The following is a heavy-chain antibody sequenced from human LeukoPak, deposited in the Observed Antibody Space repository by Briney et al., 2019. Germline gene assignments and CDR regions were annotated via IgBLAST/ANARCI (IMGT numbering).Heavy chain of an antibody. CDR1: GGSISSYY. V-gene: IGHV4-59*01. Sequence: PSETLSLTCTVSGGSISSYYWSWIRQPPGKGLEWIGNIYYSGSTNYNPSLKSRVTISVDASKNQFSLKVTSVTAADTAIYYCSRGGSAYGLDSWGQGTLLTVSS. D-gene: IGHD3-10*01. J-gene: IGHJ4*02. CDR3: SRGGSAYGLDS. CDR2: IYYSGST.